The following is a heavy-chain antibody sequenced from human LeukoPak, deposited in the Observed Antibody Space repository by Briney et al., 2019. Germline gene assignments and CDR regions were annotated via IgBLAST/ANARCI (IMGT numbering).Heavy chain of an antibody. V-gene: IGHV4-39*01. CDR3: ARLTGPKGAYYYYYGMDV. J-gene: IGHJ6*02. D-gene: IGHD1-14*01. CDR2: IYYSGST. Sequence: SETLSLTCTVSGGSISSSSYYWGWIRQPPGKGLEWIGSIYYSGSTYYNPSLKSRVTISVDTSKNQFSLKLSSVTAADTAVYYCARLTGPKGAYYYYYGMDVWGQGTTVTVSS. CDR1: GGSISSSSYY.